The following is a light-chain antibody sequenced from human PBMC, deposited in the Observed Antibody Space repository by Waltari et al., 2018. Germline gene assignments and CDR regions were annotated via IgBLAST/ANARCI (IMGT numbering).Light chain of an antibody. Sequence: QSVLTQPPSVSASPGHKVTISCSGATSTVGGNGVFWYRQLPGSAPELLIYDTNGRPTGTPDRFSGSMSGTSATLDITGLQPGDEADYYCGTWDSGLGIWLFGGGTKL. J-gene: IGLJ3*02. V-gene: IGLV1-51*01. CDR1: TSTVGGNG. CDR2: DTN. CDR3: GTWDSGLGIWL.